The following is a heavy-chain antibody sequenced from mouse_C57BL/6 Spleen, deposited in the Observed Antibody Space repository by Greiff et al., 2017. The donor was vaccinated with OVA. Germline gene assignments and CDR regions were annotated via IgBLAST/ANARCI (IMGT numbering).Heavy chain of an antibody. J-gene: IGHJ4*01. D-gene: IGHD2-3*01. CDR3: ARWLLPYYAMDY. Sequence: QVQLQQPGAELVRPGSSVKLSCKASGYTFTSYWMHWVKQRPIQGLEWIGNIDPSDSETHYNQKFKDKATLTVDKSSSTAYMQLNSLTSEDSAVYFCARWLLPYYAMDYWGQGTSVTVSS. V-gene: IGHV1-52*01. CDR1: GYTFTSYW. CDR2: IDPSDSET.